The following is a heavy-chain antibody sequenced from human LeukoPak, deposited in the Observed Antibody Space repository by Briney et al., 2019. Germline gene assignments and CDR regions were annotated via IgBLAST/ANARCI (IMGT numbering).Heavy chain of an antibody. CDR3: ARDRAGYSSSWLDY. CDR1: GYTFTGYH. V-gene: IGHV1-18*04. CDR2: ISAYNGNT. Sequence: ASVKVSCKASGYTFTGYHMHWVRQAPGQGLEWMGWISAYNGNTNYAQKLQGRVTMTTDTSTSTAYMELRSLRSDDTAVYYCARDRAGYSSSWLDYWGQGTLVTVSS. D-gene: IGHD6-13*01. J-gene: IGHJ4*02.